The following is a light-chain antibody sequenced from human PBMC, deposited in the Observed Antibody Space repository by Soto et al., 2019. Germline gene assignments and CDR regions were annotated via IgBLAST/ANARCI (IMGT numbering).Light chain of an antibody. CDR3: QQSYNVPFT. J-gene: IGKJ3*01. CDR2: GSS. Sequence: DIQMTQSPASLAASLGDRITISCRASQTISNYLNWYHQKPGEAPKILIYGSSTLQCGVPSTFSVSGSGTEFTLSISSLQPEDFGTYYCQQSYNVPFTFGPGTKVDVK. CDR1: QTISNY. V-gene: IGKV1-39*01.